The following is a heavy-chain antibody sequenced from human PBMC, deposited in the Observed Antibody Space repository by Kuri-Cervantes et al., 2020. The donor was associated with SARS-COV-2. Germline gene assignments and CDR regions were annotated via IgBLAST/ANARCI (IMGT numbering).Heavy chain of an antibody. CDR2: LSPVLRTT. J-gene: IGHJ4*02. D-gene: IGHD3-10*01. V-gene: IGHV1-18*01. CDR3: AREAWFGELLGLFDY. Sequence: ASVKVSCKASGDTFSAYAISWVRQAPGQGLEWMGRLSPVLRTTHYAQKLQGRVTMTTDTSTSTAYMELRSLRSDDTAVYYCAREAWFGELLGLFDYWGQGTLVTVSS. CDR1: GDTFSAYA.